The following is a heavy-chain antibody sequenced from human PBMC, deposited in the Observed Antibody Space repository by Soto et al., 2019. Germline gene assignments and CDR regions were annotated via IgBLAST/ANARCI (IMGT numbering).Heavy chain of an antibody. CDR3: ARALPFATGGFAL. J-gene: IGHJ4*02. CDR1: GDYRPGSY. D-gene: IGHD3-10*01. V-gene: IGHV4-59*01. CDR2: IGYRGVT. Sequence: SETRSLPCTVSGDYRPGSYSRWFRPPPGKGREWIGSIGYRGVTNYYPSLNSRVNISVDTSKNQFSLRLRFVTAADTAVYYCARALPFATGGFALRGQGTLV.